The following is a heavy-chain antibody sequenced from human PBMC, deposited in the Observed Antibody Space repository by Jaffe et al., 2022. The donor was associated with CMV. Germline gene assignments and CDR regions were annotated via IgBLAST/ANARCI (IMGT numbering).Heavy chain of an antibody. CDR2: ISGSGGTT. Sequence: EVQLLESGGGLVQPGGSLRLSCAASGFTFSSYAMNWVRQAPGKGLEWVSAISGSGGTTYYADSVKGRFTVSRDNSKNTLFLKMNSLRAEDTAVYYCAKDLAPGVHWGQGTLVTVSS. D-gene: IGHD7-27*01. V-gene: IGHV3-23*01. CDR1: GFTFSSYA. CDR3: AKDLAPGVH. J-gene: IGHJ4*02.